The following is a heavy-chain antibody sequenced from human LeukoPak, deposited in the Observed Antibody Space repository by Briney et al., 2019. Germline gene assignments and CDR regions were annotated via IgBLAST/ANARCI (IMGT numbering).Heavy chain of an antibody. D-gene: IGHD3-10*01. CDR2: IYTSGST. J-gene: IGHJ6*03. V-gene: IGHV4-4*07. Sequence: PSETLSLTCTVSGGSISSYYWSWIRQPAGKGLEWIGRIYTSGSTNYNPSLKSRVTISVDTSKNQFSLKLSSVTAADTAVYYCARLGYGSGSRYYYYYYYMDVWGKGTTVTVSS. CDR1: GGSISSYY. CDR3: ARLGYGSGSRYYYYYYYMDV.